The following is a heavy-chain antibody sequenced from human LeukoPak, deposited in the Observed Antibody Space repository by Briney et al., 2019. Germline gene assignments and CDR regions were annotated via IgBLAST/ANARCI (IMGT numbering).Heavy chain of an antibody. D-gene: IGHD2-2*01. V-gene: IGHV1-18*01. CDR2: ISAYNGNT. CDR1: GYTFTSYG. CDR3: ARDRVYCSSTSCYAGIGLGDH. Sequence: GASVKVSCKASGYTFTSYGISWVRQAPGQGLEWMGWISAYNGNTNYAQKLQGRVTMTTDTSTSTAYMELRSLRSDDTAVYYCARDRVYCSSTSCYAGIGLGDHWGQGTLVTVSS. J-gene: IGHJ4*02.